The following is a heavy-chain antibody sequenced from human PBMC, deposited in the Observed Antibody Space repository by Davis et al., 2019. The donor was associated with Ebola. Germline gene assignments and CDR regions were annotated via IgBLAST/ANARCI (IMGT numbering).Heavy chain of an antibody. J-gene: IGHJ6*04. V-gene: IGHV3-48*04. CDR1: GFTFSSYS. Sequence: GESLKISCAASGFTFSSYSMNWVRQAPGKGLEWVSYISSSSSTIYYADSVKGRFTISRDNAKNTLYLQMNGLRVEDTAVYYCARDGIATFGKVKYYYGMDVWGKGTTVTVSS. CDR2: ISSSSSTI. CDR3: ARDGIATFGKVKYYYGMDV. D-gene: IGHD6-13*01.